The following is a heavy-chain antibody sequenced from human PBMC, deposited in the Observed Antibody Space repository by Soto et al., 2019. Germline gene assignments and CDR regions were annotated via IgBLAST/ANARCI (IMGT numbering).Heavy chain of an antibody. D-gene: IGHD5-12*01. J-gene: IGHJ2*01. Sequence: ASVKVSCKASGGTFSSYAISWVRQAPGQGLEWMGGIIPIFGTANYAQKFQGRVTITADESTSTAYMELSSLRSEDTAVYYCARDLSAGYSGYDNPYWYFDLWGRGTLVTVSS. CDR3: ARDLSAGYSGYDNPYWYFDL. CDR2: IIPIFGTA. CDR1: GGTFSSYA. V-gene: IGHV1-69*13.